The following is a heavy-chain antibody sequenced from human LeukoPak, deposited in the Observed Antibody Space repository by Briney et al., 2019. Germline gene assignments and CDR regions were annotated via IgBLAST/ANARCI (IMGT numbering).Heavy chain of an antibody. CDR1: GGSISSYY. Sequence: PSETLSLTCTVSGGSISSYYWSWIRQPPGKRLEWIGYIYYSGSTSYNPSLKSRVTISVDTSKNQISLKLSSVTAADTAVYYCARDLGVMVRAFDIWGQGTMVTVPS. J-gene: IGHJ3*02. D-gene: IGHD5-18*01. CDR2: IYYSGST. V-gene: IGHV4-59*01. CDR3: ARDLGVMVRAFDI.